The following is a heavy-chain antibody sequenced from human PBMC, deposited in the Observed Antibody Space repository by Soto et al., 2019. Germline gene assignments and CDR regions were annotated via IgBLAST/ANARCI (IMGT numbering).Heavy chain of an antibody. J-gene: IGHJ4*02. CDR3: ARDTYCSGGSCYSWIQLWSLFDY. Sequence: GGSLRLSCAASGFTFSSYWMHWVRQAPGKGLVWVSRINSDGSSTSYADSVKGRFTISRDNAKNTLYLQMNSLRAEDTAVYYCARDTYCSGGSCYSWIQLWSLFDYWGQGTLVTVSS. CDR1: GFTFSSYW. V-gene: IGHV3-74*01. CDR2: INSDGSST. D-gene: IGHD2-15*01.